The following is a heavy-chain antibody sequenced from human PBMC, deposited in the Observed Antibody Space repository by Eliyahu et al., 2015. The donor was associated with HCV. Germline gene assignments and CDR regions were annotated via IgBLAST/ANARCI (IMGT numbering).Heavy chain of an antibody. CDR2: IIPISGTA. CDR3: ARVVGTDWFDP. CDR1: GXTFSSFA. Sequence: QVQLVQSGAXVKKPGSSVKVSXKASGXTFSSFAISWVRQAPGQELEWMGGIIPISGTANYAQKFHGRVTITADESTSTVYMELSSLRSEDTAVYYCARVVGTDWFDPWGQGTLVTVSS. J-gene: IGHJ5*02. V-gene: IGHV1-69*01. D-gene: IGHD1-26*01.